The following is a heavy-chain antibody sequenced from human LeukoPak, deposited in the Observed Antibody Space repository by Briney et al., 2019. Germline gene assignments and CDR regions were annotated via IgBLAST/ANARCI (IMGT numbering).Heavy chain of an antibody. CDR2: IYYSGSA. CDR1: GGSISSYY. D-gene: IGHD1-26*01. V-gene: IGHV4-59*01. Sequence: SETLSLTRTVSGGSISSYYWSWIRQPPGKGLEWIAYIYYSGSANYNPSLKSRVTISVDTSKNQFSLKLSSVTAADTAVYYCARGGSNFADWGQGTLVTVSS. J-gene: IGHJ4*02. CDR3: ARGGSNFAD.